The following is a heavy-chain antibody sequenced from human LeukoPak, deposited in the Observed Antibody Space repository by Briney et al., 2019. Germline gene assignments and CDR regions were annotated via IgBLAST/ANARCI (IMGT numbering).Heavy chain of an antibody. CDR3: SRVHKAFDGARDAFDI. Sequence: SQTLSLTCAISGDSVSSKSAAWNWIRQSPSRGLEWLGRTYYRSTWYNDYAVSVKSRITIIPDTSKNQFSLQLNSVTPEDTAVYYCSRVHKAFDGARDAFDIWGQGTMVTASS. V-gene: IGHV6-1*01. CDR1: GDSVSSKSAA. CDR2: TYYRSTWYN. J-gene: IGHJ3*02. D-gene: IGHD3-10*01.